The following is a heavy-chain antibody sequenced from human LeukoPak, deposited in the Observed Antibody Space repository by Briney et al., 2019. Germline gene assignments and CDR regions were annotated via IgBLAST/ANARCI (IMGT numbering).Heavy chain of an antibody. CDR3: AHTALLGAAAGTFDY. CDR2: IYWDDDK. Sequence: SGPTLVNPTQTLTLTCTFSGFLLSTSGVGVGWIRQPPGKALEWLALIYWDDDKRYSPSLKSRLTITKDTSKNQVVLTMTNMDPVDTATYYCAHTALLGAAAGTFDYWGQGTLVTVSS. D-gene: IGHD6-13*01. J-gene: IGHJ4*02. V-gene: IGHV2-5*02. CDR1: GFLLSTSGVG.